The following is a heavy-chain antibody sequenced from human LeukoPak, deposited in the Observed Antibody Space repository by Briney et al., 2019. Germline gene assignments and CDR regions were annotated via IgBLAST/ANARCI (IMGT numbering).Heavy chain of an antibody. J-gene: IGHJ4*02. CDR1: GFTFSSYG. D-gene: IGHD3-10*01. CDR3: AKDYYGSGSYAY. V-gene: IGHV3-30*18. CDR2: ISYDGSNK. Sequence: PGGSLRLSCAASGFTFSSYGMHWVRQAPGKGLEWVAVISYDGSNKYYADPVKGRFTISRDNSKNTLYLQMNSLRAEDTAVYYCAKDYYGSGSYAYWGQGTLVTVSS.